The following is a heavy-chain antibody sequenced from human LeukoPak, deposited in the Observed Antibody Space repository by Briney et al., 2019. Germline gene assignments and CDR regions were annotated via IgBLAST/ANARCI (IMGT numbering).Heavy chain of an antibody. CDR1: GFTFSSHW. V-gene: IGHV3-7*05. CDR2: IGQDGSEK. Sequence: PGGSLRLSCAASGFTFSSHWMSWVRQAPGEGLEWVANIGQDGSEKYYVDSVKGRFTISRDNAKNSLYLQMNSLRAEDMAVYYCARDIVPPGLFWDYWGQGALVTVSS. CDR3: ARDIVPPGLFWDY. J-gene: IGHJ4*02. D-gene: IGHD2-2*01.